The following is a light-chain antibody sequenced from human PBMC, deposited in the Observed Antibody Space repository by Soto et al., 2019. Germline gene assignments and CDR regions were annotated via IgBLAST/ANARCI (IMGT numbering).Light chain of an antibody. CDR3: QQYGSSPWT. Sequence: ETVLTQSPGTLSLSPGERATLSCRASQTIRSNYLAWYRQTPGQAPRLLIYGASNRATGIADRFSGSGSGTNFPLIISRLEPEDFALYYCQQYGSSPWTFGQGTKLEIK. CDR1: QTIRSNY. CDR2: GAS. J-gene: IGKJ1*01. V-gene: IGKV3-20*01.